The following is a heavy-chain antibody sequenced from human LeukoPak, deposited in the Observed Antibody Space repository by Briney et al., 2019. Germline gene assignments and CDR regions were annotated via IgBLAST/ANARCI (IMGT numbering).Heavy chain of an antibody. D-gene: IGHD6-13*01. Sequence: GGSLRLSCAASGFTFSDYYMSWIRQAPGKGLEWVSYISSSGSTIYYADSVKGRFTISRDNAKNSLYLQMNSLRAEDTAVYYCARSIAGQPMAAFDIWGQGTMVTVSS. CDR2: ISSSGSTI. V-gene: IGHV3-11*01. J-gene: IGHJ3*02. CDR3: ARSIAGQPMAAFDI. CDR1: GFTFSDYY.